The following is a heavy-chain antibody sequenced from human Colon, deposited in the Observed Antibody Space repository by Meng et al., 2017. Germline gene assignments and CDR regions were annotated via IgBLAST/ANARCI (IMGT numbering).Heavy chain of an antibody. CDR2: VYYTGNT. D-gene: IGHD2-21*02. Sequence: QHQAMGPGLVRTSETSHLTCTVSGGYVSSGDYYWSWIRQPPGKGLEWLGYVYYTGNTNYNPSLKNRVTISLDTSNNQFSLKLTSMTAADAAIYYCARVNGDFDEAWFDPWGQGTLVTVSS. CDR1: GGYVSSGDYY. CDR3: ARVNGDFDEAWFDP. J-gene: IGHJ5*02. V-gene: IGHV4-61*08.